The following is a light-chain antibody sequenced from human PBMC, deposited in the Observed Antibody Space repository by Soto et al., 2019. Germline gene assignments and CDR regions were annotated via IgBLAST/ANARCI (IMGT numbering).Light chain of an antibody. CDR3: KSYDSSLSGYV. J-gene: IGLJ1*01. V-gene: IGLV1-40*01. CDR2: GNN. Sequence: QGLLTQPPSVSGAPGRRFTISCTGSIANIGEAYNVDWYQQLPGTAPKLLIYGNNNRPSGVPARFSGSKYGTSASLAIAGLQAEDEGDYYCKSYDSSLSGYVFGTGTKVTVL. CDR1: IANIGEAYN.